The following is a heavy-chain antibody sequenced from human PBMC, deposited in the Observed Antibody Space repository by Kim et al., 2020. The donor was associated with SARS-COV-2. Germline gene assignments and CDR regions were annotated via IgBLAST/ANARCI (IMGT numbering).Heavy chain of an antibody. CDR3: AREVGYGRNWGSSWYFDG. Sequence: ASVKVSCKASGYTFTDYVIHWVRQAPGQGLEWIGKINTRSGVPTYAQKFQGRVTMTRDTSINTVYMELSSLISDDTAVFYCAREVGYGRNWGSSWYFDGWGRGTLVTVSP. CDR1: GYTFTDYV. J-gene: IGHJ2*01. D-gene: IGHD7-27*01. CDR2: INTRSGVP. V-gene: IGHV1-2*02.